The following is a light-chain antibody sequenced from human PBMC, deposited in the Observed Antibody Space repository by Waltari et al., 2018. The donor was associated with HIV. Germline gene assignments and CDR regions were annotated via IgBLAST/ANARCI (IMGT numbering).Light chain of an antibody. V-gene: IGLV2-14*01. CDR2: EVS. Sequence: QSALTQPASVSGSPGQSITISCTGTSSDVGGYNYVSWYQQHPGKAPTLMIDEVSNRPPGVSNLFSGSKSGNTASLTISGLQAEDEADYYCSSYTSSSTLEVFGTGTKVTVL. CDR1: SSDVGGYNY. J-gene: IGLJ1*01. CDR3: SSYTSSSTLEV.